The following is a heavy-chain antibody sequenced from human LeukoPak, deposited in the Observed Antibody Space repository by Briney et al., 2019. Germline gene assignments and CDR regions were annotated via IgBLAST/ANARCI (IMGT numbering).Heavy chain of an antibody. CDR1: GYTFTSYD. V-gene: IGHV1-8*01. CDR2: MNPNSGNT. CDR3: ARDPRAATGFYYYYGMDV. Sequence: ASVKVSCKASGYTFTSYDINWVRQATGQGLEWMGWMNPNSGNTGYAQKFQGRVTMTRNTSISTAYMELSSLRSEDTAVYYCARDPRAATGFYYYYGMDVWGQGTTVTVSS. J-gene: IGHJ6*02. D-gene: IGHD2-15*01.